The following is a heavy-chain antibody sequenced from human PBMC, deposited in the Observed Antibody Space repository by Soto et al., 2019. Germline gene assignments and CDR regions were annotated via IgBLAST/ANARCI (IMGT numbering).Heavy chain of an antibody. J-gene: IGHJ6*02. CDR2: IDPSDSYT. CDR1: GYSFTSYW. V-gene: IGHV5-10-1*01. CDR3: ARHQPITMVWGFYYYGMDV. D-gene: IGHD3-10*01. Sequence: GESLKISCKGSGYSFTSYWISWVRQMPGKGLEWMGRIDPSDSYTNYSPSFQGHATISADKSISTAYLQWSSLKASDTAMYYCARHQPITMVWGFYYYGMDVWGQGTTVTVSS.